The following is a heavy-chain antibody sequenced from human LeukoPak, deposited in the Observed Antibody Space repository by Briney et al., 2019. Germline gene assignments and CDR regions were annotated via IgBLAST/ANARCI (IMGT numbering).Heavy chain of an antibody. D-gene: IGHD2-2*03. V-gene: IGHV1-18*01. CDR3: ARVFTLDIVVVPAAMEIGWFDP. Sequence: ASVKVSCKASGYTFTSYGISWVRQAPGQGLEWMGWISAYNGNTNYAQKLQGRVTMTTDTSTSTAYMELRSLRSDDTAVYCCARVFTLDIVVVPAAMEIGWFDPWGQGTLVTVSS. J-gene: IGHJ5*02. CDR2: ISAYNGNT. CDR1: GYTFTSYG.